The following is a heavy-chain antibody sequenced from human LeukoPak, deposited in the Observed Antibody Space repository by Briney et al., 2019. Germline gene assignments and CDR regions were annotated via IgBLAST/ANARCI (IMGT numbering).Heavy chain of an antibody. CDR3: ARDHEYYYGSGSYYPGGCDY. J-gene: IGHJ4*02. D-gene: IGHD3-10*01. CDR1: GYTFTGYY. V-gene: IGHV1-46*04. CDR2: INPSGGST. Sequence: EAAVKVSCKASGYTFTGYYMHWVRQAPGQGLEWMGLINPSGGSTSYAQKLQGRVTMTRDTSTSTVYMELSSLRSEDTAVYYCARDHEYYYGSGSYYPGGCDYWGEGTLVTVS.